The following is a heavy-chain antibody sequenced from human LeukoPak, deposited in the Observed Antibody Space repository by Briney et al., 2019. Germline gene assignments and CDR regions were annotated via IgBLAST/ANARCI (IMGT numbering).Heavy chain of an antibody. V-gene: IGHV4-34*01. J-gene: IGHJ4*02. D-gene: IGHD3-10*01. CDR3: ATPGITGSYVFDY. CDR1: GGSFSGYY. Sequence: SETLSLTCAVYGGSFSGYYWSWIRQPPGKGLEWIGEINHSGSTNYNPSLKSRVTISVDTSKNQFSLKLSSVTAADTAVYYCATPGITGSYVFDYWGQGTLVTVSS. CDR2: INHSGST.